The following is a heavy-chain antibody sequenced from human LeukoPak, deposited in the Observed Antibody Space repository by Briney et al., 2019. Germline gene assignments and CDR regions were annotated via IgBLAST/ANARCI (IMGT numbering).Heavy chain of an antibody. D-gene: IGHD3-3*01. CDR2: ISSSGSTI. CDR3: AKVPAVDFWSGYYFDY. CDR1: GFTFSSYE. Sequence: GGSLRLSCAASGFTFSSYEMNWVRQAPGKGLEWVSYISSSGSTIYYADSVKGRFTISRDNAKNSLYLQMNSLRAEDTAVYYCAKVPAVDFWSGYYFDYWGQGTLVTVSS. J-gene: IGHJ4*02. V-gene: IGHV3-48*03.